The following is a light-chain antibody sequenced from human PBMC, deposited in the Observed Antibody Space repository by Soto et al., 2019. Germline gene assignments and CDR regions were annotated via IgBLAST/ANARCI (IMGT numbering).Light chain of an antibody. J-gene: IGKJ4*02. Sequence: EIVLTQSPATLSLSPGERATLSCRASQSVSSYLAWYQQKPGQAPRLLIYDASNRATGIPARFSGSGSGTDFALTSSRLEPEDFGVYYCQQRSTWPGFGGGNKVELK. CDR2: DAS. CDR3: QQRSTWPG. CDR1: QSVSSY. V-gene: IGKV3-11*01.